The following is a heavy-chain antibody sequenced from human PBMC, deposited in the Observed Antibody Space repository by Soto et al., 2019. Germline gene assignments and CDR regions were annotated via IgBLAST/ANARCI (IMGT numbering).Heavy chain of an antibody. Sequence: PGGSLRLSCAASGFTFSSYAMSWVRQAPGKGLEWVSAISGSGGSTYYADSVKGRLTISRDNSKNTLYLQMNSLRAEDTAVYYCAKGLVYGSGSYYPHYFDYWGQGTLVTAPQ. CDR1: GFTFSSYA. D-gene: IGHD3-10*01. V-gene: IGHV3-23*01. CDR3: AKGLVYGSGSYYPHYFDY. CDR2: ISGSGGST. J-gene: IGHJ4*02.